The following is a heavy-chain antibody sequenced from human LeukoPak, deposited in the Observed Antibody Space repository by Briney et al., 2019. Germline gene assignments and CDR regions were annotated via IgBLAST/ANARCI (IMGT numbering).Heavy chain of an antibody. Sequence: PGGSLRLSCAAPGLTVSNKYMTWVRQAPGKGLEWVSLIYSEGRTYYADSVKGRCTIPREGSKNTFFLQMNSLKTEDTAVYYCARGLFLSGYLDAFDIWGQGTVVTVSS. CDR1: GLTVSNKY. V-gene: IGHV3-53*01. CDR2: IYSEGRT. D-gene: IGHD3-22*01. CDR3: ARGLFLSGYLDAFDI. J-gene: IGHJ3*02.